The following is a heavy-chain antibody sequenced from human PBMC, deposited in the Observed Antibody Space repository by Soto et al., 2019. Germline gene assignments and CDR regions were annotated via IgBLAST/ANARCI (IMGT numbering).Heavy chain of an antibody. CDR3: EKDRGGSSPLDYYGMDV. CDR2: ISGSGGST. Sequence: EVQLLESGGGLVQPGGSLRLSCAASGFTFSSYAMSWVRQAPGKGREWVSAISGSGGSTYYADSVKGRLTISRDNSKNTLYLQMNSLRAEDTAVYYCEKDRGGSSPLDYYGMDVWGQGTTVTVSS. CDR1: GFTFSSYA. V-gene: IGHV3-23*01. J-gene: IGHJ6*02. D-gene: IGHD6-6*01.